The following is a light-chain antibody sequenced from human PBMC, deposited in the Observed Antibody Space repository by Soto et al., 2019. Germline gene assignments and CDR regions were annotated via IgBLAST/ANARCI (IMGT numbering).Light chain of an antibody. Sequence: QSVLTQPASVSGSPGQSITISCTGTISDVGGYNYVSWYQQHPGKAPKLMIYDVSNRPSGVSNRFSGSKSGNTASLTISGLQAEDAADYYCSSYTSSSTYVFGTGTKVT. CDR1: ISDVGGYNY. CDR2: DVS. J-gene: IGLJ1*01. CDR3: SSYTSSSTYV. V-gene: IGLV2-14*03.